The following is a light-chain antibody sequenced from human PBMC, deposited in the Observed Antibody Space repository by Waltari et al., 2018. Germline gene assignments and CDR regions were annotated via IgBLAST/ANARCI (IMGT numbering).Light chain of an antibody. CDR1: QSVGRY. CDR2: DAS. J-gene: IGKJ1*01. Sequence: EIVLTPSPGTLSLSPGERSTLSCRASQSVGRYLAWYQQKPGQAPRLRIYDASSRATGIPDRFSGGGSGTDFSLTISRLEPEDFAAYHCQHYVSLPVTFGQGTKVEIK. CDR3: QHYVSLPVT. V-gene: IGKV3-20*01.